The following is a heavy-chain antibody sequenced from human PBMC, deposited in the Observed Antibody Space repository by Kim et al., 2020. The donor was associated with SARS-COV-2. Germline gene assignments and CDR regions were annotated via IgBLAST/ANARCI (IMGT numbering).Heavy chain of an antibody. CDR3: ARGSRYYYDSSGYYTDY. V-gene: IGHV3-33*01. D-gene: IGHD3-22*01. J-gene: IGHJ4*02. CDR1: GFTFSSYG. Sequence: GGSLRLSCAASGFTFSSYGMHWVRQAPGKGLEWVAVIWYDGSNKYYADSMKGRFTISRDNSKNTLYLQMNSLRAEDTAVYYCARGSRYYYDSSGYYTDYWGQGTLVTVSS. CDR2: IWYDGSNK.